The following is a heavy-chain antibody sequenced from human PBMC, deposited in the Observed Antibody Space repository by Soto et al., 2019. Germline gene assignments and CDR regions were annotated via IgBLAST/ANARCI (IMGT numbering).Heavy chain of an antibody. CDR2: ISGSGGST. Sequence: GGSLRLSCAASGFTFSSYAMSWVRQAPGKGLEWVSAISGSGGSTYYADSVKGRFTISRDNSKNTLYLQMNSLRAEDTAVYYCAKVGQVVVAATPDYWGQGTLVTVSS. D-gene: IGHD2-15*01. CDR3: AKVGQVVVAATPDY. CDR1: GFTFSSYA. J-gene: IGHJ4*02. V-gene: IGHV3-23*01.